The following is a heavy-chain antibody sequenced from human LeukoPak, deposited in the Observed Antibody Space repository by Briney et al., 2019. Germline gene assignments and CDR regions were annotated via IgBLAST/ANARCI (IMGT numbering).Heavy chain of an antibody. D-gene: IGHD6-19*01. CDR1: GGSISSGSYY. CDR3: ARGIAVVGQPSCFDP. CDR2: IYTSGST. J-gene: IGHJ5*02. V-gene: IGHV4-61*02. Sequence: PSETLSLTCTVSGGSISSGSYYWSWIRQPAGKGLEWIGRIYTSGSTNYNPSLKSRVTISVDTSKNQFSLKLSSVTAADTAVYYCARGIAVVGQPSCFDPWGQGTLVTVSS.